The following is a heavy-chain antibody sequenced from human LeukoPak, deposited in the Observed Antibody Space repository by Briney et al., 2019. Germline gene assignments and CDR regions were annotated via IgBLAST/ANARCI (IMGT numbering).Heavy chain of an antibody. V-gene: IGHV3-30*04. CDR1: GFTFSSYA. D-gene: IGHD1-26*01. J-gene: IGHJ4*02. CDR3: ARVKGATTNFDY. CDR2: ISYDGSNK. Sequence: GGSLRLSCAASGFTFSSYAMHWVRQAPGKGLEWVAVISYDGSNKYYADSVKGRFTISRDNSKNTLYLQMNSLGAEDTAVYYCARVKGATTNFDYWGQGTLVTVSS.